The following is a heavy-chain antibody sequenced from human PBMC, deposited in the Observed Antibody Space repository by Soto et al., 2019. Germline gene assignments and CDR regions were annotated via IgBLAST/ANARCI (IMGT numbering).Heavy chain of an antibody. V-gene: IGHV3-23*01. J-gene: IGHJ6*02. CDR1: GFTFNNYP. Sequence: EVQLLESGGGLVQPGGSLRLSCAVSGFTFNNYPMNWVRQAPGKGLEWVSSISDSGGRTYYADSVKGRFTISRDNSKNTLYLRMNSLRAEDTAIYYCAKDALGDYFYYGMDAWGQGTTVTVSS. CDR2: ISDSGGRT. CDR3: AKDALGDYFYYGMDA.